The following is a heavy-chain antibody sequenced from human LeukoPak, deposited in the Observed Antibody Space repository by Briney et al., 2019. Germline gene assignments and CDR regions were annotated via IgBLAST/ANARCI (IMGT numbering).Heavy chain of an antibody. CDR1: GFSISMKY. J-gene: IGHJ4*02. Sequence: TGGSLRLSCAASGFSISMKYMNWVRQPPGKGLEWVSIIYTGGRTYYADSVKGRFTISRDDSKNTLYLQMNSLRAEDSAVYYCARESYDSSGYYYGGGFDYWGQGTQVTVSS. D-gene: IGHD3-22*01. CDR3: ARESYDSSGYYYGGGFDY. CDR2: IYTGGRT. V-gene: IGHV3-66*01.